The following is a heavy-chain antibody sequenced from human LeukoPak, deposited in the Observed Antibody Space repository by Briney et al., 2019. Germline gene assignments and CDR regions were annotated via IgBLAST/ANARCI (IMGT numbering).Heavy chain of an antibody. CDR3: ARVRGGYVSFDAFDV. D-gene: IGHD5-24*01. Sequence: GGSLRLSCAASGFTFSSYWMSWVRQAPGKGLEWVAVISADGTNKYYADSVKGRFTISRDNSKNTLYMQMNSLRVEDTAVYYCARVRGGYVSFDAFDVWGQGTMVTVSS. CDR2: ISADGTNK. CDR1: GFTFSSYW. J-gene: IGHJ3*01. V-gene: IGHV3-30-3*01.